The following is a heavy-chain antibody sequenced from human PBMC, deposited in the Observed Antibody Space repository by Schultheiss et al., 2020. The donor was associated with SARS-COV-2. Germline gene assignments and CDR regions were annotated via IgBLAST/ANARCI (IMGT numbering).Heavy chain of an antibody. Sequence: SQTLSLTCAVYGGSFSGYYWSWIRQPPGKGLEWIGEINHSGSTNYNPSLKSRVTISVDTSKNQFSLKLSSVTAADTAVYYCAKAGENWNWKHFDYWGQGTLVTVSS. CDR1: GGSFSGYY. J-gene: IGHJ4*02. CDR3: AKAGENWNWKHFDY. V-gene: IGHV4-34*01. CDR2: INHSGST. D-gene: IGHD1-7*01.